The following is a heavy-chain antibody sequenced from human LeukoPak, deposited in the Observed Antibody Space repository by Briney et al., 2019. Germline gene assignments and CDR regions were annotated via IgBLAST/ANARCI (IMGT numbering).Heavy chain of an antibody. J-gene: IGHJ6*03. CDR1: GYTFTSYY. D-gene: IGHD2-8*01. CDR3: AREGHGPQNYYYYYYMDV. Sequence: ASVKVSCKASGYTFTSYYMHWVRQAPGQGLEWMGIINPSGGSTSYAQKFQGRVTMTRVTSTSTVYMELSSLRSEDTAVYYCAREGHGPQNYYYYYYMDVWGKGTTVTVSS. V-gene: IGHV1-46*03. CDR2: INPSGGST.